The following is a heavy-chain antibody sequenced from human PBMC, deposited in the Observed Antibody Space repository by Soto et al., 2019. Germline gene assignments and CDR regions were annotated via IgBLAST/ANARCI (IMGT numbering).Heavy chain of an antibody. V-gene: IGHV1-69*05. D-gene: IGHD3-10*01. CDR2: ITPTFGTA. CDR3: GRDVEIRVRPYHCYFYRVDS. Sequence: QVQLVQSGAEVKKPGSSVKVSCKASGGTFSSYAISWVRQAPGQGLEWMGGITPTFGTANYAQTFQGRVTSTQEESTRIAYMELRSLNSEGTAVYYCGRDVEIRVRPYHCYFYRVDSWGQGTTVTVSS. CDR1: GGTFSSYA. J-gene: IGHJ6*02.